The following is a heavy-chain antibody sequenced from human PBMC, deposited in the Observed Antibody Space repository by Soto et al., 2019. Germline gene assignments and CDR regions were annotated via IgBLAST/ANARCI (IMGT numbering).Heavy chain of an antibody. CDR3: AKTLYYYDSSGYQ. Sequence: GGSLRHSCTSSGGTFSNFVMSWVRQAPGKGLEWVSYISSSTSHTNYADSVKGRFTISRDNSKNTLYLQMNSLRAEDTAVYYCAKTLYYYDSSGYQWGQGTLVTVSS. V-gene: IGHV3-23*01. CDR2: ISSSTSHT. D-gene: IGHD3-22*01. J-gene: IGHJ4*02. CDR1: GGTFSNFV.